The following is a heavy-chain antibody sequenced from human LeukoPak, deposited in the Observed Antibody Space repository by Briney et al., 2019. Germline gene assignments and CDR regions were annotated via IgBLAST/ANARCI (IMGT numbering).Heavy chain of an antibody. Sequence: SETLSLTCTVSGGSISSSSYYWGWIRQPPGKGLEWIGYIYYSGSTNHNPSLKSRVTISVDSSKNQFSLKLSSVTAADTAVYYCARGAYSSAWYTFYYYGMDVWGQGTTVTVS. D-gene: IGHD6-19*01. CDR1: GGSISSSSYY. V-gene: IGHV4-61*05. CDR2: IYYSGST. J-gene: IGHJ6*02. CDR3: ARGAYSSAWYTFYYYGMDV.